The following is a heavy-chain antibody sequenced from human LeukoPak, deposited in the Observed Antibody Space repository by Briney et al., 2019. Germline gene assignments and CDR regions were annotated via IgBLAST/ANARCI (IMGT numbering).Heavy chain of an antibody. CDR3: ARDDQRLGGSLNPREDVFDI. D-gene: IGHD2-15*01. J-gene: IGHJ3*02. CDR2: ISYDGYNK. CDR1: AFTLSQYA. V-gene: IGHV3-30*04. Sequence: GGSLRLSCEASAFTLSQYAMHWVRQAPGKGLEWVSIISYDGYNKFYGDAVKGRFTISRDNSKNTLFLEMNTLRPDDTAIYYCARDDQRLGGSLNPREDVFDIWGQGTMVSVSS.